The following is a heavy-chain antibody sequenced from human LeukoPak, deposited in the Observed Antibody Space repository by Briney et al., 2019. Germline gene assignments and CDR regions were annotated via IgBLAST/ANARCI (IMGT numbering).Heavy chain of an antibody. CDR2: ISPYNGNT. Sequence: ASVKVSCKASGYDFTSVGITWVRRAPGQGLEWMGWISPYNGNTRYAQKFQGRVTMTTDTSTSTAYMELRSLRSDDTAVYYCARDKAGAAFWGQGTLVTVSS. J-gene: IGHJ4*02. CDR1: GYDFTSVG. V-gene: IGHV1-18*01. CDR3: ARDKAGAAF. D-gene: IGHD1-26*01.